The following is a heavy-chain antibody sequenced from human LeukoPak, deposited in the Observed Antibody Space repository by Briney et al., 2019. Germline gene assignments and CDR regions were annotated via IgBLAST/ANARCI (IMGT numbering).Heavy chain of an antibody. J-gene: IGHJ6*03. Sequence: ASVKVSCKASGYTFTSYAMHWVRQAPGQRLEWMGWINAGNGNTKYSQKFQGRVTITRDTSASTAYMELSSLRSEDTAMYYCARVVSNEGYDFWSGYLNYYYYYMDVWGKGTTVTVSS. CDR1: GYTFTSYA. CDR3: ARVVSNEGYDFWSGYLNYYYYYMDV. CDR2: INAGNGNT. D-gene: IGHD3-3*01. V-gene: IGHV1-3*01.